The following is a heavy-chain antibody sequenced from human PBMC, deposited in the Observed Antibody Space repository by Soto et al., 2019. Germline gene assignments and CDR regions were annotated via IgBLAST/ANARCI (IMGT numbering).Heavy chain of an antibody. CDR2: INWNGGST. V-gene: IGHV3-20*04. CDR3: ARVPPGGYSGYDSAFDI. J-gene: IGHJ3*02. Sequence: PGGSLRLSCAASGFTFDDYGMSWVRQAPGKGLERVSGINWNGGSTGYADSVKGRFTISRDNAKNSLYLQMNSLRAEDTALYYCARVPPGGYSGYDSAFDIWGQGTMVTVSS. D-gene: IGHD5-12*01. CDR1: GFTFDDYG.